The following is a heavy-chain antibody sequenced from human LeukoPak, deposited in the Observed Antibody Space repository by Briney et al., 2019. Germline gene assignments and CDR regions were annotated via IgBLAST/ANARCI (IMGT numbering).Heavy chain of an antibody. V-gene: IGHV3-30-3*01. D-gene: IGHD6-6*01. CDR1: GFSLRGYA. Sequence: GGSLRLSCVASGFSLRGYAMHWVRQAPGKGGLEWVTMISYDGRDQYYADSVKGRFTISRDNAKNSLYLQMNSLRAEDTAVYFCARGPLNEYSSSSGYYYYGVDVWGQGTTVTVSS. J-gene: IGHJ6*02. CDR3: ARGPLNEYSSSSGYYYYGVDV. CDR2: ISYDGRDQ.